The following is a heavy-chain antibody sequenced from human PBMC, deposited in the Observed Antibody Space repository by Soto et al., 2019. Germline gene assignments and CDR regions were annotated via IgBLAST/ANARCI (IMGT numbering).Heavy chain of an antibody. V-gene: IGHV3-23*01. J-gene: IGHJ6*02. CDR1: GFTFSSYA. Sequence: GGSLRLSCAASGFTFSSYAMSWVRQAPGKGLEWVSAISGSGGSTYYADSVKGRFTISRDNSKNTLYLQMNSLRAEDTAVYYCAKERVVPAADKDYYYYGMDVWGQGTTVTVSS. CDR2: ISGSGGST. CDR3: AKERVVPAADKDYYYYGMDV. D-gene: IGHD2-2*01.